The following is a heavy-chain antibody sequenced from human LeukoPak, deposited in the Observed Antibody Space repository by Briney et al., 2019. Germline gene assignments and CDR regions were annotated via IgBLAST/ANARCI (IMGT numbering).Heavy chain of an antibody. CDR1: GGSISSYY. D-gene: IGHD1-1*01. J-gene: IGHJ6*02. CDR3: ARDVGPTSHWRDYYYYGMDV. CDR2: IYYSGST. Sequence: SETLSLTCTVSGGSISSYYWSWIRQPPGKGLEWIGYIYYSGSTNYNPSLKSRVTISVDTSKNQFSLKLSSVTAADTAVYYCARDVGPTSHWRDYYYYGMDVWGQGTTVTVSS. V-gene: IGHV4-59*01.